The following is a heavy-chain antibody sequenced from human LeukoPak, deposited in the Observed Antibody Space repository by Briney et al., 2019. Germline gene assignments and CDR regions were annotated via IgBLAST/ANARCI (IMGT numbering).Heavy chain of an antibody. CDR1: EFSVGSNY. D-gene: IGHD3-22*01. J-gene: IGHJ4*02. CDR3: ARSTYYYDSSGMGDYFDY. V-gene: IGHV3-66*01. Sequence: TGGSLRLSCAASEFSVGSNYMTWVRQAPGKGLEWVSLIYSGGSTYYADSVKGRFTISRDNSKNTLYLQMNSLRAEDTAVYFCARSTYYYDSSGMGDYFDYWGQGTLVTVSS. CDR2: IYSGGST.